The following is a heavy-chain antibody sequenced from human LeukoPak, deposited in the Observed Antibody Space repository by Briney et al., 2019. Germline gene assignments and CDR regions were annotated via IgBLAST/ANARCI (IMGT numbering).Heavy chain of an antibody. CDR1: GYTFNIYY. CDR3: ARGDIDH. CDR2: IHPNDGGT. J-gene: IGHJ5*02. Sequence: GASVKGSCKTSGYTFNIYYVQWVRQAPGQGLEWMGVIHPNDGGTTYAQKFQGRIIMTSDTSTSTIYMELSSLKSDDTAVYYCARGDIDHWGQGTLVTVSS. V-gene: IGHV1-46*02. D-gene: IGHD2-15*01.